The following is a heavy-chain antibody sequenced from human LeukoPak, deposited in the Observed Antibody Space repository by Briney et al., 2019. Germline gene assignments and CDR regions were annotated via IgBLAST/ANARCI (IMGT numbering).Heavy chain of an antibody. CDR2: ISGNGVGT. Sequence: PGGSLRLSCATSQFNFNNFGMTWVRQAPGKGLEWVSSISGNGVGTQYADSVQGRFAISRDNSKNTLYLQMNSLRAEDTAVYYCAREGILRVFDIWGQGTMVTVSS. J-gene: IGHJ3*02. CDR3: AREGILRVFDI. D-gene: IGHD3-3*01. CDR1: QFNFNNFG. V-gene: IGHV3-23*01.